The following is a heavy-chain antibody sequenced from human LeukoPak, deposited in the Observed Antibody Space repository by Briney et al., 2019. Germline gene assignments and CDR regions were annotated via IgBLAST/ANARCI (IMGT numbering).Heavy chain of an antibody. V-gene: IGHV4-59*01. CDR1: GGSISSYY. D-gene: IGHD3-3*01. CDR2: IYYSGST. Sequence: PSETLSLTCTVSGGSISSYYWSWIRQPPGKGLEWIGYIYYSGSTNYNPSLKSRVTISVDTSKNQFSLKLSSVTAADTAVYYCARMEALRSYYYYYMDVWGKGTTVTVSS. J-gene: IGHJ6*03. CDR3: ARMEALRSYYYYYMDV.